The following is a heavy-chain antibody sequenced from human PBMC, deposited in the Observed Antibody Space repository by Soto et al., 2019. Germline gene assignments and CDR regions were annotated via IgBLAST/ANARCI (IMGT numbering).Heavy chain of an antibody. V-gene: IGHV1-69*01. Sequence: QVQLVQSGAEVKKPGSSVKVSCKASGGTFSSYAISWVRQAPGQGLEWMGGIITIFGTANYAQKFQGRVTITADESTSTAYMELSSLRSEDTAVYYCARVLKGYYASSGYAFDIWGQGTMVTVSS. D-gene: IGHD3-22*01. CDR3: ARVLKGYYASSGYAFDI. CDR1: GGTFSSYA. J-gene: IGHJ3*02. CDR2: IITIFGTA.